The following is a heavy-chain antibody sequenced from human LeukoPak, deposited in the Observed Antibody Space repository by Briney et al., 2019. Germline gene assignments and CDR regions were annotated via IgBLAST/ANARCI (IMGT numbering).Heavy chain of an antibody. CDR3: AREGYYYDSSGYYPTG. D-gene: IGHD3-22*01. J-gene: IGHJ4*02. CDR2: INPNSGGT. CDR1: GYTFTGYY. Sequence: ASVKVSCKASGYTFTGYYMHWVRQAPGQGLEWMGWINPNSGGTNYAQKFQGRVTMTRDTSISTAYMELSSLRSEDTAVYYCAREGYYYDSSGYYPTGWGQGTLVTVSS. V-gene: IGHV1-2*02.